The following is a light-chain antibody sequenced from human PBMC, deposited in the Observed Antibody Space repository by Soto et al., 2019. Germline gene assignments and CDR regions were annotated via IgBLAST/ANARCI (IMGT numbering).Light chain of an antibody. J-gene: IGLJ3*02. V-gene: IGLV2-8*01. Sequence: QSALTQPPSASGSPGQSVTISCTGTGSDVGGYNYVSWYQQHPGKAPKLIIYEVSQRPSGVPDRFSGSKPGNTASLTVSGLQAEDEADYYCSSYAGSNFWVFGGGTKLPVL. CDR1: GSDVGGYNY. CDR2: EVS. CDR3: SSYAGSNFWV.